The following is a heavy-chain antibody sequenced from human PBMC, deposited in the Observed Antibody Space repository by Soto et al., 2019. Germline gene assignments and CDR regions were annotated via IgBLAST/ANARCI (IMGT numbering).Heavy chain of an antibody. D-gene: IGHD6-19*01. CDR1: GYSFTSYW. CDR2: IYPGDSDT. Sequence: GESLKISCKGSGYSFTSYWIGWVRQMPGKGLEWMGIIYPGDSDTRYSPSFQGQVTISADKSISTAYLQWSSLKASDTAMYYCARSLAYSSGWTGVDYWGQGTLVTVSS. V-gene: IGHV5-51*01. CDR3: ARSLAYSSGWTGVDY. J-gene: IGHJ4*02.